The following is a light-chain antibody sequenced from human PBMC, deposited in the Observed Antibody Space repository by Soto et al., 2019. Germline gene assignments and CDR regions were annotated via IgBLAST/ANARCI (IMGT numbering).Light chain of an antibody. CDR1: SSDVGGYNY. J-gene: IGLJ2*01. CDR2: DVS. Sequence: QSALTQPASVSGSPGQSITISCTGTSSDVGGYNYVSWYQQHPGKAPKLMIYDVSNRPSGVSNRFSGSKSANTASLTISGLQAEDEADYYCSSHTSSSTVVFGGGTQLTVL. V-gene: IGLV2-14*01. CDR3: SSHTSSSTVV.